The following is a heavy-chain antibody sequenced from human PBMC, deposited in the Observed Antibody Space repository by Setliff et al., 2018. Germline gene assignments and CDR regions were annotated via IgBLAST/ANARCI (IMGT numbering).Heavy chain of an antibody. CDR3: ARVYVGAAGGYGAFDI. J-gene: IGHJ3*02. D-gene: IGHD6-13*01. V-gene: IGHV7-4-1*02. Sequence: GASVKVSCKASGYTFTSYYMHWVRQAPGQGLEWMGWINTNTGNPTYAQGFAGRFVFSLDTSVSTAYLQISSLKAEDTAVYYCARVYVGAAGGYGAFDIWGQGTMVTVSS. CDR2: INTNTGNP. CDR1: GYTFTSYY.